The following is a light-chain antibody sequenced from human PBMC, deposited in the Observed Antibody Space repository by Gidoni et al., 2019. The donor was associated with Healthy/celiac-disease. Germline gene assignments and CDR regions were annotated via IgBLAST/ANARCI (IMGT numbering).Light chain of an antibody. V-gene: IGLV1-40*01. CDR3: QSYDSSLSAVV. CDR1: SSNIGAGYD. J-gene: IGLJ2*01. Sequence: QSVLTHPPSVSGAPGPRVTISCTGSSSNIGAGYDVHWYQQLPGTAPKLLIYGNSNRPSGVPDRFSGSKSGTSASLAITGLQAEDEADYYCQSYDSSLSAVVFGGGTKLTVL. CDR2: GNS.